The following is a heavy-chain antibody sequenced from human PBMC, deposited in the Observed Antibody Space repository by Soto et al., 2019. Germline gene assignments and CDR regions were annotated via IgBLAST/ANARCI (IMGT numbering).Heavy chain of an antibody. Sequence: PGQSLKICSRVSGYSFTSFGVGWVLQKPGKGLEWMGIIYPGDSDTRYSPSFQGQVTISADKSISTAYLQWSSLKASDTAMYYCARPIYSSGWYYYYGMDVWGQGTTVTGSS. V-gene: IGHV5-51*01. CDR2: IYPGDSDT. CDR3: ARPIYSSGWYYYYGMDV. J-gene: IGHJ6*02. CDR1: GYSFTSFG. D-gene: IGHD6-19*01.